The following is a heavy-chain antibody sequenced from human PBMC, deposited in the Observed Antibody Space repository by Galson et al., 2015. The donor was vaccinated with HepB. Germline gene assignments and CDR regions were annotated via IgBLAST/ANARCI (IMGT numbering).Heavy chain of an antibody. CDR1: GGSITSNNW. CDR3: ARATLTTGFDS. Sequence: ETLSLTCAVSGGSITSNNWWSWVRQPPGKRLEWIGEIHHTGSTNCNPSLQSRVTISTDKSKNQFSLKVNSVTAADTSVYYCARATLTTGFDSWGQGTLVTVSS. CDR2: IHHTGST. J-gene: IGHJ4*02. D-gene: IGHD4-17*01. V-gene: IGHV4-4*02.